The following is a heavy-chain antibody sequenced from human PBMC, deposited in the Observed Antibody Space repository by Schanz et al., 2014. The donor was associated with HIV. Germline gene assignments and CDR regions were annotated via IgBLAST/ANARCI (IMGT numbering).Heavy chain of an antibody. Sequence: EVQLVESGGGLVKPGGSLRLSCAASGITFSSYAMSWVRQAPGKGLEWVSGISGNSGHTWYADSVKGRFTISRDNAKNSLYLQMNSLRFADTAVYYCVRGDTVFEYWGQGTLVTVS. CDR2: ISGNSGHT. CDR3: VRGDTVFEY. D-gene: IGHD5-18*01. V-gene: IGHV3-23*04. J-gene: IGHJ4*02. CDR1: GITFSSYA.